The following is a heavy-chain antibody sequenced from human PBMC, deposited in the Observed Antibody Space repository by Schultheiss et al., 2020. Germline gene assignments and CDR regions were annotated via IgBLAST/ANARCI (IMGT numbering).Heavy chain of an antibody. CDR3: ARDRTTDYYYYYGMDV. CDR1: GFTFSSYA. CDR2: INSDGSST. J-gene: IGHJ6*02. Sequence: GGSLRLSCAASGFTFSSYAMSWVRQAPGKGLEWVSRINSDGSSTSYADSVKGRFTISRDNSKNTLYLQMNSLRAEDTAVYYCARDRTTDYYYYYGMDVWGQGTTVTVSS. V-gene: IGHV3-74*01. D-gene: IGHD1-7*01.